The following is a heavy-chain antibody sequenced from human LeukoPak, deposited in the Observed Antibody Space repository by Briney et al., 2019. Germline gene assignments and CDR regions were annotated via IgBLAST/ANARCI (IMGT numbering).Heavy chain of an antibody. CDR3: ARVEYSSSWYSSENYYYYGMDV. CDR1: GYTFTGYY. D-gene: IGHD6-13*01. V-gene: IGHV1-2*02. Sequence: GASVKVSCKASGYTFTGYYMHWVRQAPGQGLEWMGWINPNSGGTNYAQKFQGRVTMTRDTSTSTAYMELSRLRSDDTAVYYCARVEYSSSWYSSENYYYYGMDVWGQGTTVTVSS. CDR2: INPNSGGT. J-gene: IGHJ6*02.